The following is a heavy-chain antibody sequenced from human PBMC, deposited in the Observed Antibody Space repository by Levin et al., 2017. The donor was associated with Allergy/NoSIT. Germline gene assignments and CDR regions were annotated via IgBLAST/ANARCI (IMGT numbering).Heavy chain of an antibody. V-gene: IGHV4-39*01. J-gene: IGHJ4*02. D-gene: IGHD1-14*01. Sequence: SQTLSLTCTVSGGSISSSSYYWGWIRQPPGKGLEWIGSIYYSGSTYYNPSLKSRVTISVDTSKNQFSLKLSSVTAADTAVYYCARLSPDHGTCDYWGQGTLVTVSS. CDR1: GGSISSSSYY. CDR3: ARLSPDHGTCDY. CDR2: IYYSGST.